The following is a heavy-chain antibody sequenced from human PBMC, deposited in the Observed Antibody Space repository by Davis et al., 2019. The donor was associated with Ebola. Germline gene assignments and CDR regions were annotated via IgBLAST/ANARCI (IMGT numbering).Heavy chain of an antibody. V-gene: IGHV3-30-3*02. CDR3: AKIAQGAFDI. J-gene: IGHJ3*02. Sequence: GGSLRLTCAASGFTFSSYAMHWVRQAPGKGLEWVAVISYDGSNKYYADSVKGRFTISRDNSKNTLYLQMNSLRAEDTAVYYCAKIAQGAFDIWGQGTMVTVSS. D-gene: IGHD6-13*01. CDR1: GFTFSSYA. CDR2: ISYDGSNK.